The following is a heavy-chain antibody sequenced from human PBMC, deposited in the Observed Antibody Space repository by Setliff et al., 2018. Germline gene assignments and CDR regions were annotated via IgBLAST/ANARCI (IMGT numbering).Heavy chain of an antibody. CDR2: IDPSGDT. J-gene: IGHJ4*02. CDR1: GGAISSGSHY. Sequence: PSETLSLTCTVAGGAISSGSHYWTWIRQPTGKRLEWRGHIDPSGDTNYSPSLKSRVTISRDTSKNQLSLELTSVTAADTAVYYCARSLSAGSYWNSRPFYSDYWCQGTRATVSS. V-gene: IGHV4-61*09. D-gene: IGHD3-10*01. CDR3: ARSLSAGSYWNSRPFYSDY.